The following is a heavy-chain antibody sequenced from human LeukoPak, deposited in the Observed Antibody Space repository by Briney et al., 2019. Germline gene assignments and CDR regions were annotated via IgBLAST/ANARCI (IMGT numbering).Heavy chain of an antibody. CDR1: GGSISSSSYY. CDR2: IYYSGST. Sequence: SETLSLTCTVSGGSISSSSYYWGWLRQPPGKGLEWIGSIYYSGSTYYNPSPKSRVTISVDTSKNQFSLKLSSVTAADTAVYYCARGGVVSRVFNHWGQGTLVTVSS. D-gene: IGHD2-8*01. J-gene: IGHJ4*02. CDR3: ARGGVVSRVFNH. V-gene: IGHV4-39*07.